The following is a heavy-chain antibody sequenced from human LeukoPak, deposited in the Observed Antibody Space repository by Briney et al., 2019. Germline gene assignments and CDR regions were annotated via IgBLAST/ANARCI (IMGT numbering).Heavy chain of an antibody. CDR2: IYHSGST. Sequence: SETLSLTCAVSGYSISSGYYWGWIRQPPGKGLEWIGSIYHSGSTYYNPSLKSRVTISVDTSKNQFSLKLSSVTAADTAVYYCARDPHSSSLMDLDVRGKGTTVTVSS. D-gene: IGHD6-13*01. J-gene: IGHJ6*04. CDR3: ARDPHSSSLMDLDV. CDR1: GYSISSGYY. V-gene: IGHV4-38-2*02.